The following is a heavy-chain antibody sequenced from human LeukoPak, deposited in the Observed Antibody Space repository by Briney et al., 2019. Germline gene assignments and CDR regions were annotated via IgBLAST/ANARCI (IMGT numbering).Heavy chain of an antibody. CDR1: GGSISSYY. V-gene: IGHV4-59*01. Sequence: SETLSLTCTASGGSISSYYWSWIRQPPGKGLEWIGYIYYSGSTNYNPSLKSRVTISVDTSKNQFSLKLSSVTAADTAVYYCARGRVVTPSPFDYWGQGTLVTVSS. D-gene: IGHD2-15*01. J-gene: IGHJ4*02. CDR3: ARGRVVTPSPFDY. CDR2: IYYSGST.